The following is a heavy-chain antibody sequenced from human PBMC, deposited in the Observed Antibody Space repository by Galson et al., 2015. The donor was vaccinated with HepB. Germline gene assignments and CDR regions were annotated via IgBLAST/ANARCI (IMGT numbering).Heavy chain of an antibody. Sequence: WGWIRQPPGKGLEWLGSIYYSGSTYYNPSLKSRVTISVDTSKNQFSLKLSSVTAADTAVYYCARHTGSGFVRFGEYDTPYFDYWGQGTLVTVSS. D-gene: IGHD3-10*01. CDR3: ARHTGSGFVRFGEYDTPYFDY. J-gene: IGHJ4*02. CDR2: IYYSGST. V-gene: IGHV4-39*07.